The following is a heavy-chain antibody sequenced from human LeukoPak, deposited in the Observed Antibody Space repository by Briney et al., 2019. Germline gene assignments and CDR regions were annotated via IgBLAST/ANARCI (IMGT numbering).Heavy chain of an antibody. CDR1: GFTFDDYA. Sequence: GGSLRLSCAASGFTFDDYAMHWVRQAPGKGLEWVSDISWNSGSIGYADSVKGRFTISRDNAKNSLYLQMNSLRAEDTALYYCAKDRGERTMDVWGQGTTVTVSS. V-gene: IGHV3-9*01. J-gene: IGHJ6*02. D-gene: IGHD1-14*01. CDR2: ISWNSGSI. CDR3: AKDRGERTMDV.